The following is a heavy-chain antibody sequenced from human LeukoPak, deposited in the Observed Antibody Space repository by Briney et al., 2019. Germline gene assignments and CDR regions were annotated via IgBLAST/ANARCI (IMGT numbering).Heavy chain of an antibody. CDR3: ASLRLGELSY. V-gene: IGHV1-2*02. CDR2: INPNSGGT. Sequence: EASVKVSCKASGYTFTGYYMHWVRQAPGQGLEWMGWINPNSGGTNYAQKFQGRVTMTRDTSISTAYMELSSLRSEDTAVYYCASLRLGELSYWGQGTLVTVSS. CDR1: GYTFTGYY. D-gene: IGHD3-16*02. J-gene: IGHJ4*02.